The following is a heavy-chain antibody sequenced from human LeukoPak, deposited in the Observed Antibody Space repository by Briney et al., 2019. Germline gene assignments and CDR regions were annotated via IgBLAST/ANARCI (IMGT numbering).Heavy chain of an antibody. CDR1: GFTFSTYA. CDR3: AKRPDCSTTNCFRFEY. J-gene: IGHJ4*02. CDR2: INGDGGSN. D-gene: IGHD2-2*01. V-gene: IGHV3-23*01. Sequence: GGSLRLSCAVSGFTFSTYAMSWVRQAPGQGLEGVSSINGDGGSNYYAESVKGRFTVSRDNSKNTLYLQMDSLRAEDTAVYYCAKRPDCSTTNCFRFEYWGQGTLVTVSS.